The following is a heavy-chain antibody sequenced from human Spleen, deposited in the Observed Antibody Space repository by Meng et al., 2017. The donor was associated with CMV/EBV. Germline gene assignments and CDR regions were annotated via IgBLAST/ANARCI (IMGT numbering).Heavy chain of an antibody. CDR1: GFTFSA. D-gene: IGHD3-3*01. CDR2: ISGSGATA. CDR3: AKVYARGDYYDFWSGPMDV. Sequence: GSLRLSCAASGFTFSAMSWVRQAPGKGLEWVSTISGSGATAYYADSVKGRFTISRGNSNNTLFLQMSSWRAEDKAVYYCAKVYARGDYYDFWSGPMDVWGQGTTVTVSS. J-gene: IGHJ6*02. V-gene: IGHV3-23*01.